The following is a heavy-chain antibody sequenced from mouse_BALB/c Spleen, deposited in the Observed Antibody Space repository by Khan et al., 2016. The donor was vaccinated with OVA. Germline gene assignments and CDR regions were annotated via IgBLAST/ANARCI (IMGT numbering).Heavy chain of an antibody. V-gene: IGHV1S136*01. J-gene: IGHJ2*01. Sequence: VQLQQSGPELVKPGASVKMSCKASGYTFTSYVMHWLRQKPGQGLEWIGYIYPYNDDTKYNEKFKGKATLTSDKSSNTAYMELGSLTSEDSAVYYCAKNYRYDSYFDYWGQGTTLTVSS. CDR1: GYTFTSYV. CDR3: AKNYRYDSYFDY. D-gene: IGHD2-14*01. CDR2: IYPYNDDT.